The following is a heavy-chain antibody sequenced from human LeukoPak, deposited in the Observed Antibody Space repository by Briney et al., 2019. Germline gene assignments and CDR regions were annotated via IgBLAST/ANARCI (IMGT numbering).Heavy chain of an antibody. Sequence: GGSLRLSCAASGFTFSDYYMSWIRQAPGKGLEWVSYISSSGSAIYYADSVKGRFTISRDNSKNTLYLQMNSLRAEDTAVYYCAKDGALDYDSSGVFDYWGQGTLVTVSS. V-gene: IGHV3-11*04. CDR1: GFTFSDYY. D-gene: IGHD3-22*01. CDR2: ISSSGSAI. CDR3: AKDGALDYDSSGVFDY. J-gene: IGHJ4*02.